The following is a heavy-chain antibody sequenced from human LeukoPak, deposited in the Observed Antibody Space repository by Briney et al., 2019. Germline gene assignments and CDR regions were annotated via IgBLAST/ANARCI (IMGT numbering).Heavy chain of an antibody. CDR3: AKEGHSDFWSGYYYASYYFDY. CDR1: GFTFSSYG. D-gene: IGHD3-3*01. J-gene: IGHJ4*02. CDR2: ISYDGSNK. Sequence: GGSLRLSCAASGFTFSSYGMRWVRQAPGKGLEWVAVISYDGSNKYYADSVKGRFTISRDNSKNTLYLQMNSLRAEDTAVYYCAKEGHSDFWSGYYYASYYFDYWGQGTLVTVSS. V-gene: IGHV3-30*18.